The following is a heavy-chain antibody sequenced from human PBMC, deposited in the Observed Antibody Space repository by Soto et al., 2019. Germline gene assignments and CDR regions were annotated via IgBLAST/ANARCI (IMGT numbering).Heavy chain of an antibody. CDR3: ARGIGDDYSNLIDY. Sequence: ASVKVSCKASGYIFINYYIHWVRQAPGHGLEWMAIINPTGGSTNYAQKFQGRVTLTMDTSTSTVYMELSSLTSEDTAMYYCARGIGDDYSNLIDYWGQGTLVTVSS. D-gene: IGHD4-4*01. CDR1: GYIFINYY. V-gene: IGHV1-46*01. CDR2: INPTGGST. J-gene: IGHJ4*02.